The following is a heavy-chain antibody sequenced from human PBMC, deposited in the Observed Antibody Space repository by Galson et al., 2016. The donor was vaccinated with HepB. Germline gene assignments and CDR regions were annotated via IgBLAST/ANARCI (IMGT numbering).Heavy chain of an antibody. Sequence: SVKVSCKASGFTFSNFGFNWLRQAPGQGLEWMGWISGYNGNTLYAHNIRGDLKMTTDKSASTAYLDLTSLTSEDTAVYYCARGQDFWSGYIDFWGQGTPVTVSS. CDR1: GFTFSNFG. CDR2: ISGYNGNT. CDR3: ARGQDFWSGYIDF. V-gene: IGHV1-18*01. J-gene: IGHJ4*02. D-gene: IGHD3-3*01.